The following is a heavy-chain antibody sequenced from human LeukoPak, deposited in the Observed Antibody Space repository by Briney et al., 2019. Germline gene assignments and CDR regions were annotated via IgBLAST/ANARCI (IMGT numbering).Heavy chain of an antibody. D-gene: IGHD5-12*01. CDR1: GYTLTELS. CDR3: ARDLAVDRWFDP. J-gene: IGHJ5*02. V-gene: IGHV1-24*01. CDR2: FDPEDGET. Sequence: GASVKVSCKVSGYTLTELSMHWVRQAPGKGLEWMGGFDPEDGETIYAQKFQGRVTITADESTSTAYMELSSLRSEDTAVYYCARDLAVDRWFDPWGQGTLVTVSS.